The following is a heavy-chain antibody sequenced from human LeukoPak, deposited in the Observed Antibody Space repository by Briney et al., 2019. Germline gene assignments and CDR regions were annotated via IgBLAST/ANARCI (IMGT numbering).Heavy chain of an antibody. CDR1: GFTFSSYA. J-gene: IGHJ4*02. V-gene: IGHV3-23*01. D-gene: IGHD6-19*01. CDR3: ARTGIAVAGSFDY. Sequence: GGPLRLSCAASGFTFSSYAMSWVRQAPGKGLEWVSFISPSADRTSNADSVKGRFTISRDNSKNTLYLQMNSLRAEDTAVYYCARTGIAVAGSFDYWGQGTLVTVSS. CDR2: ISPSADRT.